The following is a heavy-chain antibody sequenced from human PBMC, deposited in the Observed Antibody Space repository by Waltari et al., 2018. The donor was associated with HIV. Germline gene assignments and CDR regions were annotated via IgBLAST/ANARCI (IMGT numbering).Heavy chain of an antibody. V-gene: IGHV3-30*18. CDR2: ISYHGDDK. Sequence: QVHLVESGGGVVQPGRPLGLYRAAPGFTFSSYAMHWVRQAPGKGLEWVAVISYHGDDKYYADSVKGRFTISRDNSKNTLYLQMNSLRAEDTAVYYCAKGASGWSPGYWGQGTLVTVSS. J-gene: IGHJ4*02. CDR3: AKGASGWSPGY. CDR1: GFTFSSYA. D-gene: IGHD6-19*01.